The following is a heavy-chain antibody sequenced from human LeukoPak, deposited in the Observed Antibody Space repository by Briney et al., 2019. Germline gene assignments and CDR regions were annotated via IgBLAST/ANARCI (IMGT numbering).Heavy chain of an antibody. CDR1: GFTFGDYA. J-gene: IGHJ4*02. CDR3: TRGTGDIVVVPAYY. Sequence: GGSLRLSCTASGFTFGDYAMSWFRPAPGKGLEWVGFIRSKAYGGTTEYAASVKGRFTISRDDSKSIAYLQMNSLKTEDTAVYYCTRGTGDIVVVPAYYWGQGTLVTVSS. V-gene: IGHV3-49*03. CDR2: IRSKAYGGTT. D-gene: IGHD2-2*01.